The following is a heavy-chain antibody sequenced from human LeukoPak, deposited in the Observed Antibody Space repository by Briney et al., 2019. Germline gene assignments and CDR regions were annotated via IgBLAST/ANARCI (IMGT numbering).Heavy chain of an antibody. CDR2: IYPSGST. D-gene: IGHD5-12*01. J-gene: IGHJ4*02. CDR1: GGSTNTYC. V-gene: IGHV4-4*07. Sequence: SETLSLTCTVPGGSTNTYCWSWIRQPAEKGLEWIGRIYPSGSTYYNPSLKSRITISIEKSKNQFSLRLTSVTAADTAVYYCARDRSGYSEYYFDYWGQGSLVTVSS. CDR3: ARDRSGYSEYYFDY.